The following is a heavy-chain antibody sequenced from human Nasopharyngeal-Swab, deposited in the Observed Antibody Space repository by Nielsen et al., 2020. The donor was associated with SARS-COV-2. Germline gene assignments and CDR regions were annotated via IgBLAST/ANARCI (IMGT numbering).Heavy chain of an antibody. CDR3: ARVGSSSWYFDY. J-gene: IGHJ4*02. CDR1: GFTFSSYW. Sequence: GESLKISCAASGFTFSSYWMSWVRQAPGKGPEWVAKIKQDGSEKYYVDSVKGRFSISRDNAKNSLYLQMNSLRAEDTAVYYCARVGSSSWYFDYWGQGTLVTVSS. CDR2: IKQDGSEK. D-gene: IGHD6-13*01. V-gene: IGHV3-7*01.